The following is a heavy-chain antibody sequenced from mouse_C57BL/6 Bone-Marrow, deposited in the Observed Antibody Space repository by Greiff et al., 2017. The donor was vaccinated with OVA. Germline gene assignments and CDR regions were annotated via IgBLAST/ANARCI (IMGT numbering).Heavy chain of an antibody. CDR3: ARDSSGSWFAY. D-gene: IGHD3-2*02. V-gene: IGHV1-7*01. Sequence: QVHVKQSGAELAKPGASVKLSCKASGYTFTSYWMHWVKQRPGQGLEWIGYINPSSGYTKYNQKFKDKATLTADKSSSTAYMQLSSLTYEDSAVYYCARDSSGSWFAYWGQGTLVTVSA. CDR2: INPSSGYT. J-gene: IGHJ3*01. CDR1: GYTFTSYW.